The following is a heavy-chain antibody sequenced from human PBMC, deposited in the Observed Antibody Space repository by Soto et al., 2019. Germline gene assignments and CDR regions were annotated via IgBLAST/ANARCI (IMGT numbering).Heavy chain of an antibody. Sequence: PGGSLRLSCAASGFTFSSYAMHWVRQAPGKGLEWVAVISYDGSNKYYADSVKGRFTISRDNSKNTLYLQMNSLRAEDTAVYYCARESSWTLDYWGQGTLVTVSS. CDR3: ARESSWTLDY. CDR1: GFTFSSYA. J-gene: IGHJ4*02. CDR2: ISYDGSNK. D-gene: IGHD2-2*01. V-gene: IGHV3-30-3*01.